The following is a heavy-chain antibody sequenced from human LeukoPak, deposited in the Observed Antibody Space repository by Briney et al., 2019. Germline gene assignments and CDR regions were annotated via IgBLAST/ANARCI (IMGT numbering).Heavy chain of an antibody. V-gene: IGHV3-30*04. J-gene: IGHJ4*02. CDR2: ISYDGSNK. Sequence: PGGSLRLSCAASGFTFSSYAMHWVRQAPGKGLEWVAVISYDGSNKYYADSVKGRFTISRDNSKNTLYLQMNSLRAEDTAVYYCARDPYYYDSSGYYDYWGLGTQVTVSS. CDR3: ARDPYYYDSSGYYDY. CDR1: GFTFSSYA. D-gene: IGHD3-22*01.